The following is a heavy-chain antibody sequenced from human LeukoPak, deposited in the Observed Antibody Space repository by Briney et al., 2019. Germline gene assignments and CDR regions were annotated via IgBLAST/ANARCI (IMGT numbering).Heavy chain of an antibody. CDR1: GFTFSDSY. J-gene: IGHJ4*02. CDR2: ISSTSSHT. D-gene: IGHD6-13*01. CDR3: ASGVMTGYSNNWAS. V-gene: IGHV3-11*03. Sequence: KPGGSLRLSCAASGFTFSDSYMSWIRQAAGKGLEWISYISSTSSHTNYADSVKGRFTISRDNAKRSLYLQMNSLRAEDTAVYYCASGVMTGYSNNWASWGQGTLVTVSS.